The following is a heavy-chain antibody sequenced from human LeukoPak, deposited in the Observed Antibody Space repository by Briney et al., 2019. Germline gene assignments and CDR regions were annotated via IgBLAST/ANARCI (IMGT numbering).Heavy chain of an antibody. CDR1: GFSFSDYA. V-gene: IGHV3-30*04. J-gene: IGHJ4*02. CDR3: AKESVGSAWSSFDY. Sequence: PGGSLRLSCADSGFSFSDYAMHWVRQAPGKGLEWVSVISIDGGRQHYADSVKGRFTISRDNSRNTLYLQMSSLISEDTAVYDCAKESVGSAWSSFDYWGEGTLVTVSS. CDR2: ISIDGGRQ. D-gene: IGHD6-19*01.